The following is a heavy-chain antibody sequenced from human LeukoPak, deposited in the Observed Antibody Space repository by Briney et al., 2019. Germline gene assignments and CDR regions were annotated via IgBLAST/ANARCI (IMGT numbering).Heavy chain of an antibody. V-gene: IGHV3-7*01. D-gene: IGHD5-24*01. Sequence: GGSLRLSCAASGFTFSSYAMSWVRQAPGKGLEWVASMKEDGGEIYYVDSVKGRFTISRDNAKSSLYLQMNSLRAEDTAVYYCAREDGAFDIWGQGTMVTVSS. J-gene: IGHJ3*02. CDR2: MKEDGGEI. CDR3: AREDGAFDI. CDR1: GFTFSSYA.